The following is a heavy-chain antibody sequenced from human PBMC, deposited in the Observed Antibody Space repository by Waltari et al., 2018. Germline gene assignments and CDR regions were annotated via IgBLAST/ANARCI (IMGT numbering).Heavy chain of an antibody. V-gene: IGHV4-34*01. CDR2: INHSGST. J-gene: IGHJ4*02. CDR1: GGSFSGYS. Sequence: QVQLQQWGAGLLKPSETLSLTCAVYGGSFSGYSWSWIRQPPGKGLEWIGEINHSGSTNYNPSLKSRVTISVDTSKNQFSLKLSSVTAADTAVYYCAREPITYHYFDYWGQGTLVTVSS. CDR3: AREPITYHYFDY. D-gene: IGHD5-12*01.